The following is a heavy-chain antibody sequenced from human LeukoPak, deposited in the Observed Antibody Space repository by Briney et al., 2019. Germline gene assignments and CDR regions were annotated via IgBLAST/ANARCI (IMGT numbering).Heavy chain of an antibody. CDR2: INHSGST. J-gene: IGHJ4*02. CDR3: ARVGPRGLRYFDWLLLLDC. CDR1: GGSFSGYY. V-gene: IGHV4-34*01. D-gene: IGHD3-9*01. Sequence: ASETLSLTCAVHGGSFSGYYWSWIRQPPGKGLEWIGEINHSGSTNYNPSLKSRVTISVDTSKNQFSLKLSSVTAADTAVYYCARVGPRGLRYFDWLLLLDCWGQGTLVTVSS.